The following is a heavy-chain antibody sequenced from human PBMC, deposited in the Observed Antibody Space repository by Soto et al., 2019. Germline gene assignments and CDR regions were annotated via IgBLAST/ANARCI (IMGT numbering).Heavy chain of an antibody. D-gene: IGHD6-25*01. CDR1: GFTFSNFV. CDR3: AKVRDPTSATSTRPFDY. Sequence: EVQVLDSGGGLVQPGGSLRLSCAASGFTFSNFVMSWVRQAPGKGLEWVSAISGSGGSTNYADSVKGRFTISRDNSKNTLFLQMNSLRAEDTAVYYCAKVRDPTSATSTRPFDYWGQGTLVTVSS. CDR2: ISGSGGST. J-gene: IGHJ4*02. V-gene: IGHV3-23*01.